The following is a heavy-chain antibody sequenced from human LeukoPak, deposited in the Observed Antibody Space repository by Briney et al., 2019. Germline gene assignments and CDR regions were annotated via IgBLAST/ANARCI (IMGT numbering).Heavy chain of an antibody. V-gene: IGHV4-59*11. CDR2: IYYIGST. CDR1: GGSISSHY. J-gene: IGHJ5*02. D-gene: IGHD3-3*01. Sequence: SETLSLTCTVSGGSISSHYWSGIRQPPGKGREGMGYIYYIGSTNYNPSLKSRVTISVDTSKNQFSLKLSSVTAADTAVYCCARGNFWRGYYNNWFDPWGQGTLVTVSS. CDR3: ARGNFWRGYYNNWFDP.